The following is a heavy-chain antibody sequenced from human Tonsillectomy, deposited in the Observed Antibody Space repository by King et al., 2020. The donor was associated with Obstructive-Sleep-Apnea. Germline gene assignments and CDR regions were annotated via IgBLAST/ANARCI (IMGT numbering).Heavy chain of an antibody. CDR3: AREGRWLQFRGDDY. CDR2: IYYSGST. Sequence: QLQESGPGLVKPSETLSLTCTVSGGSISSNSYYWSWIRQPPGKGLEWIGSIYYSGSTYYNPSLKSRVTMSVDTSKNQFSLKLTSVTAADTAVYYLAREGRWLQFRGDDYWGQGTLVTVSS. V-gene: IGHV4-39*07. D-gene: IGHD5-24*01. J-gene: IGHJ4*02. CDR1: GGSISSNSYY.